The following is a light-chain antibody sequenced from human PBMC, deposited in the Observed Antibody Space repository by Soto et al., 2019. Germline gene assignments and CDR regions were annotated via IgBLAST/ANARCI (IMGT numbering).Light chain of an antibody. Sequence: EIVLTQSPATLSLSPGERATLSCRASQSVSSSLGWYQQIPGQAPRLLIYDASNRATGIPARFSGSGSGTDFTLTISSLEPEDFAVYYCQQRSNWPRTVGQGTKREIK. V-gene: IGKV3-11*01. J-gene: IGKJ2*01. CDR2: DAS. CDR3: QQRSNWPRT. CDR1: QSVSSS.